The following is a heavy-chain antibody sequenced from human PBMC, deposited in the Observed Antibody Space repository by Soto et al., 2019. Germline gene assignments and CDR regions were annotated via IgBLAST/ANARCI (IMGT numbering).Heavy chain of an antibody. J-gene: IGHJ3*02. CDR3: ARGMYGSGSYYIGDAFDM. D-gene: IGHD3-10*01. CDR2: IYRGGDT. CDR1: GFTVSYNY. Sequence: GGSLRLSCAVSGFTVSYNYMNWVRQSPGKGLEWVSVIYRGGDTFYADSVKGRFTISRDNSKNTLYLQMNSLRAEDTAVYYCARGMYGSGSYYIGDAFDMWGQGTMVTVSS. V-gene: IGHV3-53*01.